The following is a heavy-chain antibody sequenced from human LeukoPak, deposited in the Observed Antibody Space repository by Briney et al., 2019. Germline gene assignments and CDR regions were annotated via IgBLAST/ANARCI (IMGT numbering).Heavy chain of an antibody. D-gene: IGHD3-22*01. CDR3: ARLHYYDNSGYIVPDAFDI. V-gene: IGHV4-4*02. Sequence: PSETLSLTCGVSGGSISSSYWGSWVRQPPGKGLEWIGEIYHSGSTNYNPSLKSRVTISVDTSKNQSSLKLSSVTAADTAGYYCARLHYYDNSGYIVPDAFDIWGQGTMVTVSS. J-gene: IGHJ3*02. CDR1: GGSISSSYW. CDR2: IYHSGST.